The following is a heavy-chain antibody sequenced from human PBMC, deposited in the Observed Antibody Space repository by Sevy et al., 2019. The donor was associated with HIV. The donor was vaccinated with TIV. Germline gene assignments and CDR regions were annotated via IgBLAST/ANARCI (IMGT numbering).Heavy chain of an antibody. CDR3: TREGSSSGYYLDY. Sequence: GGSLRLSCTASGFTFGDYAMSWVRQAPGKGLEWVGFIRSKAYGGTTEDAASVKGRFTISRDDSKSIAYLQMNSLKTEDTAVYYCTREGSSSGYYLDYWGQGTLVTVSS. CDR1: GFTFGDYA. D-gene: IGHD3-22*01. J-gene: IGHJ4*02. CDR2: IRSKAYGGTT. V-gene: IGHV3-49*04.